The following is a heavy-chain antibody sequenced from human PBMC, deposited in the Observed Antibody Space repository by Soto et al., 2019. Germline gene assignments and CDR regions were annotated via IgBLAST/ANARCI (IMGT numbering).Heavy chain of an antibody. D-gene: IGHD3-16*02. J-gene: IGHJ2*01. Sequence: EVQLVESGGGLVQPGGSLRLSCAASGFTVSSNYMSWVRQAPGKGLEWVSVIYSGGSTYYADSVKGRFTISRDNSKNTLYRQMNSMRAEDTAVYYCARNPKYYDYIWGSYRFDWYFELWGRGTLGTVSS. V-gene: IGHV3-66*01. CDR1: GFTVSSNY. CDR3: ARNPKYYDYIWGSYRFDWYFEL. CDR2: IYSGGST.